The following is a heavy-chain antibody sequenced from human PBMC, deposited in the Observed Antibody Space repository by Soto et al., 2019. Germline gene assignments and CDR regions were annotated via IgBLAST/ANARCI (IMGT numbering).Heavy chain of an antibody. CDR1: GFTFSGSA. CDR2: IRSKANSYAT. Sequence: GGSLRLSCAASGFTFSGSAMHWVRQASGKGLEWVGRIRSKANSYATAYAASVKGRFTISRDDSKNTAYLQMNSLKTEDTAVYYCAKDFDVVVVLSATRGLDVWGQGTTVTVSS. D-gene: IGHD2-15*01. V-gene: IGHV3-73*01. CDR3: AKDFDVVVVLSATRGLDV. J-gene: IGHJ6*02.